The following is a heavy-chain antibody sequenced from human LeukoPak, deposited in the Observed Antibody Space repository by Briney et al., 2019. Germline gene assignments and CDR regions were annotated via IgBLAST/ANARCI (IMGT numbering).Heavy chain of an antibody. D-gene: IGHD1-26*01. CDR3: HLGATNGFDY. V-gene: IGHV3-30-3*01. Sequence: GGSLRLSCAASGFTFSSYAMHWVRQAPGKGLEWVAVISYDGSNKYYADSVKGRFTIPRDNSKNTLYLQMNSLRAEDTAVYYCHLGATNGFDYWGQGTLVTVSS. CDR2: ISYDGSNK. J-gene: IGHJ4*02. CDR1: GFTFSSYA.